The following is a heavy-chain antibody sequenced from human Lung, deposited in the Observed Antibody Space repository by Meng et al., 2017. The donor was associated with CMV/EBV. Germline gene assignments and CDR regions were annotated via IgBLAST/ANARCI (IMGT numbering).Heavy chain of an antibody. J-gene: IGHJ5*02. D-gene: IGHD6-6*01. Sequence: ITLKESCPTLVQPTQTLTLTCTFSGFSLSTSGVGVGWIRQPPGKALECLAIIYGDDEKRYSPSLESRLTVTKDTSKNQVVLTMTNMVPVDTATYYCARAAARPSDWFDPWGQGTLVTVSS. CDR3: ARAAARPSDWFDP. CDR1: GFSLSTSGVG. V-gene: IGHV2-5*02. CDR2: IYGDDEK.